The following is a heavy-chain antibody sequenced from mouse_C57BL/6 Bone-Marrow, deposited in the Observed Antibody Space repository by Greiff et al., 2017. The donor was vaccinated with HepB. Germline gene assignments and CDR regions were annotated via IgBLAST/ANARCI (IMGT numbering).Heavy chain of an antibody. CDR1: GFTFSSYA. Sequence: EVHLVESGGGLVKPGGSLKLSCAASGFTFSSYAMSWVRQTPEKRLEWVATISDGGSYTYYPDNVKGRFTISRDNAKNNLYLQMSHLKSEDTAMYYCARVITTVVATDYWGQGTTLTVSS. V-gene: IGHV5-4*01. J-gene: IGHJ2*01. CDR2: ISDGGSYT. CDR3: ARVITTVVATDY. D-gene: IGHD1-1*01.